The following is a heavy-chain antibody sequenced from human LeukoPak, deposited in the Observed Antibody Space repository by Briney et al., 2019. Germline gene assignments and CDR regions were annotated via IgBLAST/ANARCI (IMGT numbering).Heavy chain of an antibody. Sequence: SETLSLTCTVSGDSITNSNFCWGWVRQPPGRGLEWIVSIYYSGLTYSSPSLKSRVTLTVDTSKNQFSLKLNSVTAADTAVYYCARHVYTRREIRGFDPWGQGALVTVSS. CDR3: ARHVYTRREIRGFDP. V-gene: IGHV4-39*01. CDR1: GDSITNSNFC. CDR2: IYYSGLT. D-gene: IGHD6-6*01. J-gene: IGHJ5*02.